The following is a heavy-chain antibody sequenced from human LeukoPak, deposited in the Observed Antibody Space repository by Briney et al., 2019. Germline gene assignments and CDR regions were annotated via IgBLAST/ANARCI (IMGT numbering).Heavy chain of an antibody. Sequence: ASVKVSCKVSGYTLTELSMHRVRQAPGKGLEWMGGFDPEDGEAIYAQKFQGRVTMTEDTSTDTAYMELSSLRSEDTAVYYCATARQLWFYYFDYWGQGTLVTVSS. CDR1: GYTLTELS. J-gene: IGHJ4*02. CDR2: FDPEDGEA. D-gene: IGHD5-18*01. CDR3: ATARQLWFYYFDY. V-gene: IGHV1-24*01.